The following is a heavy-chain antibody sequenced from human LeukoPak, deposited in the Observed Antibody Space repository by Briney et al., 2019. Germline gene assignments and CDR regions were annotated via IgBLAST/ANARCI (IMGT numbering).Heavy chain of an antibody. D-gene: IGHD2-15*01. CDR1: GYSFINYW. J-gene: IGHJ3*02. CDR3: ARQTSYSLDI. CDR2: IYPGDSDT. Sequence: GESLKISCQGFGYSFINYWIGWVRQMPGKGLEWMGIIYPGDSDTRYSPSFQGQVTISADKSISTAYLQWSSLKASDTAMYYCARQTSYSLDIWGQGTMVTVSS. V-gene: IGHV5-51*01.